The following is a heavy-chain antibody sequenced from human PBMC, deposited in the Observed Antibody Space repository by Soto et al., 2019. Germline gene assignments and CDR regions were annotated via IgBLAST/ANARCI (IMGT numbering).Heavy chain of an antibody. CDR2: INQSGRT. CDR1: GEAFSGYF. V-gene: IGHV4-34*01. J-gene: IGHJ4*02. D-gene: IGHD2-21*02. CDR3: ARVRKFIVVETAVVYDS. Sequence: VQLQQWGAGLLKPSETLSLTCAVNGEAFSGYFWSWLRQTPGNGLEWIGEINQSGRTNYNPSLKSRITMSVDKAKIQFSLRLTSVFAADTALYYCARVRKFIVVETAVVYDSWGRGNLVLVSS.